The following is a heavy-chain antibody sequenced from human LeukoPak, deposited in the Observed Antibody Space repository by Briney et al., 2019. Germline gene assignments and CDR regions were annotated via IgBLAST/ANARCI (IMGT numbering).Heavy chain of an antibody. V-gene: IGHV3-11*04. J-gene: IGHJ4*02. CDR3: ASMVTVTLDY. D-gene: IGHD4-17*01. CDR1: GFTFSDYY. Sequence: MPGGSLRLSCAASGFTFSDYYMSWIRQAPGKGLEWVSCISSSGSTIYYADSVKGRFTISRDNSKNTLYLQMNSLRAEDTAVYYCASMVTVTLDYWGQGTLVTVSS. CDR2: ISSSGSTI.